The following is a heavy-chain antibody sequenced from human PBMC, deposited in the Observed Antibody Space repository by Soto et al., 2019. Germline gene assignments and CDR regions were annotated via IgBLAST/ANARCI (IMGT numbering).Heavy chain of an antibody. CDR1: GYTFTGYY. CDR3: ARATTIDAVAGTFNYYGMDV. J-gene: IGHJ6*02. D-gene: IGHD6-19*01. CDR2: INPNSGGT. V-gene: IGHV1-2*04. Sequence: VASVKVSCKASGYTFTGYYMHWVRQAPGQGLEWMGWINPNSGGTNYAQKFQGWVTMTRDTSISTAYMELSRLRSDDTAVYYCARATTIDAVAGTFNYYGMDVWGQGTTVTVSS.